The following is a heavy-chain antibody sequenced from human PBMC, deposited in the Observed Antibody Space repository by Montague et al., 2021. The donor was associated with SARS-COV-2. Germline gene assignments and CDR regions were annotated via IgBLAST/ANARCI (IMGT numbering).Heavy chain of an antibody. D-gene: IGHD3-10*01. CDR2: IYYGRTT. V-gene: IGHV4-59*08. Sequence: SETLSLTCTVSGGAVIGYCWGGIRQAPGKGQERIGCIYYGRTTKYNPALKSRVAISLETSKNQFSLKLNSVTAADTAAYYCAATDYFASGKYDFWGQGTWVSVSS. CDR1: GGAVIGYC. CDR3: AATDYFASGKYDF. J-gene: IGHJ4*02.